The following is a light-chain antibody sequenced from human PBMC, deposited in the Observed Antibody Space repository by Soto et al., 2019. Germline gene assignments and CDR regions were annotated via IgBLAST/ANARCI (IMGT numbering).Light chain of an antibody. CDR2: LNSDGSH. Sequence: QLVLTQSPSASASQGASVKLTCTLSSGHSSYAIAWHQQQPEKGPRYLMKLNSDGSHSKGDGIPDRFSGSSSGAERYLTISSLQSADEADYYCQTWGTGIIFGGGTKLTVL. V-gene: IGLV4-69*01. J-gene: IGLJ2*01. CDR1: SGHSSYA. CDR3: QTWGTGII.